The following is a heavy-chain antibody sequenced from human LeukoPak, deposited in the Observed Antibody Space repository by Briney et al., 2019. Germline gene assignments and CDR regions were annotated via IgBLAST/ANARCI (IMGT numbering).Heavy chain of an antibody. CDR3: ARDGEEYSSSWYGDY. D-gene: IGHD6-13*01. CDR2: IIPIFGTA. J-gene: IGHJ4*02. CDR1: GGTFSSYA. V-gene: IGHV1-69*13. Sequence: ASVKVSCKASGGTFSSYAISWVRQAPGQGLEWMGGIIPIFGTANYAQKFQGRVTITADESPSTAYMELSSLRSEDTAVYYCARDGEEYSSSWYGDYWGQGTLVTVSS.